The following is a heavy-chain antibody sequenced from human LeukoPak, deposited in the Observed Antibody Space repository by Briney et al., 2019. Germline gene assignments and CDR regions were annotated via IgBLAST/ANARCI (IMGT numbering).Heavy chain of an antibody. V-gene: IGHV2-5*02. CDR3: AHMVSSWPVDY. Sequence: SGPTLVNPTQTVTLTCTFSGFSLSSYGVGVGWIRQPPGKALEWLALIYWDDDERYSPSLKSRLAITKDTSKNQVVLTMNDMDPVDTATYYCAHMVSSWPVDYWGQGTLVTVSS. CDR2: IYWDDDE. CDR1: GFSLSSYGVG. D-gene: IGHD6-13*01. J-gene: IGHJ4*02.